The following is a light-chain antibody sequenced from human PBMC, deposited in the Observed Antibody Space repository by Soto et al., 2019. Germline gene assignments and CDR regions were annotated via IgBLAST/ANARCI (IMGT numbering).Light chain of an antibody. CDR3: LQHYAFPFT. CDR2: TIS. CDR1: QDIGTS. Sequence: DIQMTQSPSSLSASVGGRVTITCRASQDIGTSLDWFQQKPGTAPKRLIYTISDLQSGVPSRSSGGGSGTEFTLTISSLQPEDSATYYCLQHYAFPFTFGPGTKVDIK. J-gene: IGKJ3*01. V-gene: IGKV1-17*01.